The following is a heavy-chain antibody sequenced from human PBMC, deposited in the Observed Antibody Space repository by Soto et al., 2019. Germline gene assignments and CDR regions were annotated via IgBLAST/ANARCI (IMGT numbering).Heavy chain of an antibody. V-gene: IGHV1-18*01. CDR2: ISAYTGNT. CDR1: GYTFTSYG. Sequence: QVQLVQSGAEVKKPGASVKVSCKASGYTFTSYGISWVRQAPGQGLEWMGWISAYTGNTTYAQKLQGRVTMTTDTSTSTADMELRSLRSDDTAVYYCARESAVAALDPWGQGTLVTVSS. J-gene: IGHJ5*02. D-gene: IGHD6-19*01. CDR3: ARESAVAALDP.